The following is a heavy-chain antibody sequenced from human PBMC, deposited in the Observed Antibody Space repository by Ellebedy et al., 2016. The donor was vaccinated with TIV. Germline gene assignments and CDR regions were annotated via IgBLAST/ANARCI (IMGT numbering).Heavy chain of an antibody. CDR3: VRDHDWDFDQ. CDR2: IRDNGDIN. D-gene: IGHD3-9*01. Sequence: PGGSLRLSCVASGFAFSTFPMNWVRQAPGKGLEWISHIRDNGDINDYAGSVKGRFTISRDNAKNSLFLQLSGLRDDDPALYYCVRDHDWDFDQWGQGTLVTVSS. V-gene: IGHV3-48*02. J-gene: IGHJ4*02. CDR1: GFAFSTFP.